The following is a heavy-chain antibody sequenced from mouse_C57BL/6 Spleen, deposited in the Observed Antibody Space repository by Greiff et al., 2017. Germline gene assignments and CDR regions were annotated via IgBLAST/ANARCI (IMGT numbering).Heavy chain of an antibody. J-gene: IGHJ2*01. CDR2: IRLKSDNYAT. V-gene: IGHV6-3*01. D-gene: IGHD1-1*01. CDR1: GFTFSNYW. CDR3: TVGTTVVAETY. Sequence: DVKLVESGGGLVQPGGSMKLSCVASGFTFSNYWMNWVRQSPEKGLEWVAQIRLKSDNYATHYAESVKGRFTISRDDSKSSVYLQMNNLRAEDTGIYYCTVGTTVVAETYWGQGTTLTVSS.